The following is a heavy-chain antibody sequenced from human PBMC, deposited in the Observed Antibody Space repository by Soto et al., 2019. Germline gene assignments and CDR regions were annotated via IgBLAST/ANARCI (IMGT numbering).Heavy chain of an antibody. D-gene: IGHD3-10*01. CDR3: AKAAGSPPNYYYGMDV. V-gene: IGHV3-66*01. J-gene: IGHJ6*02. CDR2: IYSGGST. Sequence: EVQLVESGGGLVQPGGSLRLSCAASGFTVSSNYISWVRQAPGKGLEWVSIIYSGGSTYYADFVKGRFTISRDNSKNTLYLHINSLRADDTAVYYCAKAAGSPPNYYYGMDVWGQGTTVTVSS. CDR1: GFTVSSNY.